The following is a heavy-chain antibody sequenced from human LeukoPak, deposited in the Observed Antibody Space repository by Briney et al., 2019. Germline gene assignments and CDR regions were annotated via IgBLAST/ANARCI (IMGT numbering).Heavy chain of an antibody. CDR3: ARDRHDYVWGSYRDKAGNFDY. CDR1: GGSISSSIDS. CDR2: IYHSGST. J-gene: IGHJ4*02. Sequence: SETLSLTCTVSGGSISSSIDSRGWIRQPPGNGLDWIGSIYHSGSTDYNPSLKSRVTISVDTSKNQFSLKLSSVTAADTAVYYCARDRHDYVWGSYRDKAGNFDYWGQGTLVTVSS. V-gene: IGHV4-39*07. D-gene: IGHD3-16*02.